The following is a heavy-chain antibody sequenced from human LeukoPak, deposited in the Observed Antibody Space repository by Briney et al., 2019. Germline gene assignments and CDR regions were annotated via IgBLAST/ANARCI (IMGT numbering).Heavy chain of an antibody. V-gene: IGHV3-53*01. D-gene: IGHD3-9*01. J-gene: IGHJ5*02. CDR3: ARSSLLRYFDWLLLWRGGAYWFDP. CDR1: GFTASSNY. CDR2: IYSGGIT. Sequence: GGSLRLSCAASGFTASSNYMSWVRQAPGKGLEWVSVIYSGGITYYEDSVEGRFTISRDNSKNTLYLQINSLRAEDTAVYYCARSSLLRYFDWLLLWRGGAYWFDPWRQGTLVTVS.